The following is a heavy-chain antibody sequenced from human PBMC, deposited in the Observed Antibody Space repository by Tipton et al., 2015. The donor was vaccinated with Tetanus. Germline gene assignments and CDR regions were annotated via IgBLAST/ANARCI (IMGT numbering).Heavy chain of an antibody. J-gene: IGHJ4*02. CDR1: GFNFSTNS. D-gene: IGHD6-13*01. CDR2: ISSGSSII. Sequence: GSLRLSCVGSGFNFSTNSVNWVRQAPGKGLEWIAYISSGSSIIFYADAVRGRFFISRDNTKNSLSLQMNSLKDDDTAVYYCARSAHFASWYDWGPGTRVTVSS. V-gene: IGHV3-48*02. CDR3: ARSAHFASWYD.